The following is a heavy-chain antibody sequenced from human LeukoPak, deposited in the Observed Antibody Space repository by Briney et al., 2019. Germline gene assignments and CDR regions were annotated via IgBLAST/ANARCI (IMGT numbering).Heavy chain of an antibody. CDR2: IYYSGST. CDR3: ARSDRKRGGAFDI. V-gene: IGHV4-59*01. J-gene: IGHJ3*02. D-gene: IGHD2-15*01. CDR1: GGSISSYY. Sequence: SETLSLTCTVPGGSISSYYWSWIRQPPGKGLEWIGYIYYSGSTNYNPSLKSRVTISVDTSKNQFSLKLSSVTAADTAVYYCARSDRKRGGAFDIWGQGTMVTVSS.